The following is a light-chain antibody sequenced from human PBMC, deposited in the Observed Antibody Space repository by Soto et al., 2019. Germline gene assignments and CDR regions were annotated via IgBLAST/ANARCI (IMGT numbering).Light chain of an antibody. Sequence: DIQMTQSPSSLSASVGDRVTITCQASQDISNYLNWYQQKPGKAPKLLIDDASNLETGVPSRFSGSGSGTYFTFTISSLQPEDIATYYCQQYDNLPLTFGGGTKVEIK. V-gene: IGKV1-33*01. J-gene: IGKJ4*01. CDR1: QDISNY. CDR3: QQYDNLPLT. CDR2: DAS.